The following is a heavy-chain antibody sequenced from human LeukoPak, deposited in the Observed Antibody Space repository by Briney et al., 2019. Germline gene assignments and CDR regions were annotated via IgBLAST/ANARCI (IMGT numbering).Heavy chain of an antibody. V-gene: IGHV3-7*01. J-gene: IGHJ4*02. CDR3: ARVASTLWFGEPQELYYFDY. D-gene: IGHD3-10*01. Sequence: HPGGSLRLSCAASGFTFSSYEMSWVRQAPGKGLEWVANIKQDGSEKYYVDSVKGRFTISRDNAKNSLYLQMNSLRAEDTAVYYCARVASTLWFGEPQELYYFDYWGQGTLVTVSS. CDR1: GFTFSSYE. CDR2: IKQDGSEK.